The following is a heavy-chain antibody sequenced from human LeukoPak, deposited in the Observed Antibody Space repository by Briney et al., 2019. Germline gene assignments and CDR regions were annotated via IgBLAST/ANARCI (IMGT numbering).Heavy chain of an antibody. CDR2: IYTSGST. CDR1: GGSISSGSYY. CDR3: ARDQKYYDFWSGYYTGWFDP. D-gene: IGHD3-3*01. J-gene: IGHJ5*02. V-gene: IGHV4-61*02. Sequence: SETLSLTCTVSGGSISSGSYYWSWIRQPAGKGLEWIGRIYTSGSTNYNPSLKSRVTISVDTSKNQFSLKLSSVTAADTAVYYCARDQKYYDFWSGYYTGWFDPWGQGTLVTVSS.